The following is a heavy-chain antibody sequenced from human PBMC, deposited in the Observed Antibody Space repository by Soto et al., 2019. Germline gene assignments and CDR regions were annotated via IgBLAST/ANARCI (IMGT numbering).Heavy chain of an antibody. J-gene: IGHJ4*02. V-gene: IGHV4-59*01. CDR3: ARVRWEDYDCWSGYFTKGIFDY. D-gene: IGHD3-3*01. CDR2: IYYSGST. Sequence: PSETLSLTCTVSGGSISSYYWSWIRQPPGKGLEWIGYIYYSGSTNYNPSLKSRVTISVDTSKNQFSLKLSSVTAADTAVYYCARVRWEDYDCWSGYFTKGIFDYWGQGTLVTVSS. CDR1: GGSISSYY.